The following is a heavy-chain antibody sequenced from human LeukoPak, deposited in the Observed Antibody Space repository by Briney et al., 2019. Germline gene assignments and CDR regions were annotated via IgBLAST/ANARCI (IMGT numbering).Heavy chain of an antibody. D-gene: IGHD3-16*01. Sequence: SETLSLTCTVSGGSISSGGYYWSWIRQPPGKGLEWIGYIYHSGSTYYNPSLKSRVTISVDRSKNQFSLKLSSVTAADTAVYYCAREGGGNWYFDLWGRGTLVTVSS. CDR1: GGSISSGGYY. CDR3: AREGGGNWYFDL. V-gene: IGHV4-30-2*01. J-gene: IGHJ2*01. CDR2: IYHSGST.